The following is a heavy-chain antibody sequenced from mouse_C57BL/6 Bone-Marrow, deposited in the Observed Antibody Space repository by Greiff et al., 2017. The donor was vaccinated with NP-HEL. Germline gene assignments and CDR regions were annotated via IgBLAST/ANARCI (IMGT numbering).Heavy chain of an antibody. D-gene: IGHD1-1*01. V-gene: IGHV14-2*01. CDR3: ARDYYGSYYFDY. Sequence: LVESGAELVKPGASVKLSCTASGFNIKDYYMHWVKQRPEQGLEWIGRIDPEDGETKYAPKFQGKATITADTSSNPAYLQLSSLTSEDTAVYYCARDYYGSYYFDYWGQGTTLTVSS. J-gene: IGHJ2*01. CDR1: GFNIKDYY. CDR2: IDPEDGET.